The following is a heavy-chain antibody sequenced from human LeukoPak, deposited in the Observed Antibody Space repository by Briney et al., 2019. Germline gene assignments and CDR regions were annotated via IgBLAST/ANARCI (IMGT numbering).Heavy chain of an antibody. CDR1: GITFSGHW. Sequence: PGGSLRLSCAASGITFSGHWMHWVRQAPGKGPAWVSRIKSDGSSTSYADSVKGRFTISSDNAKNMLYLQMNSLRAEDAAVYYCARSDWFDPWSQGTLVIVSS. CDR2: IKSDGSST. CDR3: ARSDWFDP. V-gene: IGHV3-74*01. J-gene: IGHJ5*02.